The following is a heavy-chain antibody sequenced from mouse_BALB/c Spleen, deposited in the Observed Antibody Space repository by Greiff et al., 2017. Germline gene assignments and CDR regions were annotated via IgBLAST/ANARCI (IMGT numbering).Heavy chain of an antibody. J-gene: IGHJ4*01. CDR1: GFTFSDYY. CDR2: ISDGGSYT. CDR3: ARDGKMDY. Sequence: EVQLVESGGGLVKPGGSLELSCAASGFTFSDYYMYWVRQTPEKRLEWVATISDGGSYTYYPDSVKGRFTISRDNAKNNLYLQMSSLKSEDTAMYYCARDGKMDYWGQGTSVTVSS. V-gene: IGHV5-4*02. D-gene: IGHD2-1*01.